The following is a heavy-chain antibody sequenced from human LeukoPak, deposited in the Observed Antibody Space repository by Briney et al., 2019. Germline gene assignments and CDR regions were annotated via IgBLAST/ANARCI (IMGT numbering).Heavy chain of an antibody. CDR1: GGSFSGYY. V-gene: IGHV4-34*01. D-gene: IGHD2-15*01. CDR3: ARGGYCSGGSCYSGLLNY. J-gene: IGHJ4*02. CDR2: INHSGST. Sequence: SSETLSLTCAVYGGSFSGYYWSWIRQPPGKGLEWIGEINHSGSTNYNPSLKSRVTISVDTSKNQLSLKLSSVTAADTAVYYCARGGYCSGGSCYSGLLNYWGQGTLVTVSS.